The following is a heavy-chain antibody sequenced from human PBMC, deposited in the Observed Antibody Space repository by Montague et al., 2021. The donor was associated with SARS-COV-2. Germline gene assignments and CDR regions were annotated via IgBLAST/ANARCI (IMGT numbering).Heavy chain of an antibody. V-gene: IGHV3-30*12. CDR3: GKNRQRVPLKAPPDY. CDR2: ISHDGSIQ. CDR1: GFTFNNFG. Sequence: SLRLSCAASGFTFNNFGMHWVRQAPGQGLEWVAVISHDGSIQYYADSVNGRFTISRDNSKNTLYLQMNSLRAEDTAIYYCGKNRQRVPLKAPPDYWGQGTLVTVSS. J-gene: IGHJ4*02. D-gene: IGHD1-1*01.